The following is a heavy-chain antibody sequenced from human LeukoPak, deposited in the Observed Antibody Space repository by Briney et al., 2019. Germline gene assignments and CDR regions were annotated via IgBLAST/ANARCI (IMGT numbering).Heavy chain of an antibody. D-gene: IGHD4-11*01. CDR3: ARAPHYSNYGPYYYGMDV. CDR2: ISSSSSYT. CDR1: GFTFSDYY. Sequence: GGSLRPSCAASGFTFSDYYMSWIRQAPGKGLEWVSYISSSSSYTNYADSVKGRFTISRDNAKNSLYLQMNSLRAEDTAVYYCARAPHYSNYGPYYYGMDVWGQGTTVTVSS. J-gene: IGHJ6*02. V-gene: IGHV3-11*06.